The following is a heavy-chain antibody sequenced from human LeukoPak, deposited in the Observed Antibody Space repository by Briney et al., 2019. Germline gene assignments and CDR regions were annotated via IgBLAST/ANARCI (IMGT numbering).Heavy chain of an antibody. J-gene: IGHJ5*02. Sequence: SETLSLTCTVSGGSISSYYWGWIRQPPGKGLEWIGYIYYSGSTTYNPSLKSQVTISVDTSKNQFSLKLSSVTAADTAVYYCARLVTTSGGYCSGGSCRGWFDPWGQGTLVTVSS. D-gene: IGHD2-15*01. V-gene: IGHV4-59*08. CDR1: GGSISSYY. CDR2: IYYSGST. CDR3: ARLVTTSGGYCSGGSCRGWFDP.